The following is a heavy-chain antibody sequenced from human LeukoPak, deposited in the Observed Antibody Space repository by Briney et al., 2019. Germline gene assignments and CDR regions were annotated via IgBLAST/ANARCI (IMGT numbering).Heavy chain of an antibody. D-gene: IGHD3-22*01. CDR2: VYPGDSDT. J-gene: IGHJ4*01. V-gene: IGHV5-51*01. CDR3: ARGLHYDSSGYFAAF. CDR1: GYSFTRYW. Sequence: GESLKISRKASGYSFTRYWIGWVRQKPGKGLEWVGIVYPGDSDTIYSPSFQGQATISADRSITTAYLELYRLKASDTATYFCARGLHYDSSGYFAAFWGRGTLVTVSS.